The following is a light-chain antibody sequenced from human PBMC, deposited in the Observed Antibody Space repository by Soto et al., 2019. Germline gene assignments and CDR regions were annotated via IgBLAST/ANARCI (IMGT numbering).Light chain of an antibody. Sequence: QSVLTQPASVSGSPGQSITISCTGTSTDIGDSNYVSWYQQHPGKAPKLMIYGVTSRPSGVSNRFSGSTSGNTASLTICGLQAEDEADYYCSSYVSTSALYVFGTGTKLTVL. CDR1: STDIGDSNY. CDR3: SSYVSTSALYV. J-gene: IGLJ1*01. CDR2: GVT. V-gene: IGLV2-14*03.